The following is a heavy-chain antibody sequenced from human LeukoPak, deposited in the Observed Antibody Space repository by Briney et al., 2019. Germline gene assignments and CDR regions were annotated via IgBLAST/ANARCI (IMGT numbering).Heavy chain of an antibody. Sequence: GGSLRLSCAASGFTFSNCWMHWVRQAPGKGLEWVSRIESDGSETRYADSVKGRFTISRDNAKNTLYLQMNSLRAEDTAVYYCARDTYYYNSSAFYHYYYGMDVWGQGTTVTVSS. J-gene: IGHJ6*02. D-gene: IGHD3-22*01. CDR2: IESDGSET. CDR3: ARDTYYYNSSAFYHYYYGMDV. V-gene: IGHV3-74*01. CDR1: GFTFSNCW.